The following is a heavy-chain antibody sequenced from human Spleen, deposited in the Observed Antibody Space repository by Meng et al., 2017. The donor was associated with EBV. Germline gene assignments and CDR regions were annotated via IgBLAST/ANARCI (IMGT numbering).Heavy chain of an antibody. J-gene: IGHJ4*02. CDR2: IHHSGGT. Sequence: QVQLRRSGPGLVRPSGTLPLTCAVSGGFITSGDWWSWVRQSPGKGLEWIGEIHHSGGTSYNPSLKSRVTISLDMSKDQFSLRLSSVTAADTAVYYCARAGYHRPASEYWGQGTLVTVSS. CDR1: GGFITSGDW. CDR3: ARAGYHRPASEY. D-gene: IGHD2-15*01. V-gene: IGHV4-4*02.